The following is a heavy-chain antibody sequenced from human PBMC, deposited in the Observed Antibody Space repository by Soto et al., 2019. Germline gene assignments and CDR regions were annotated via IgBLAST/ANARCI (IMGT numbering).Heavy chain of an antibody. J-gene: IGHJ4*02. Sequence: QVQLVQSGAELKKPGSSVKVSCKASGGTFSSYAISWVRQAPGQGLEWMGGIIPIFGTANYAQKFQGRVTITVDKSTSTAYMEMSILRSEDTAVYYCAIAGYVDTAMLFLYWGQGTLVIVSS. D-gene: IGHD5-18*01. CDR2: IIPIFGTA. CDR3: AIAGYVDTAMLFLY. V-gene: IGHV1-69*14. CDR1: GGTFSSYA.